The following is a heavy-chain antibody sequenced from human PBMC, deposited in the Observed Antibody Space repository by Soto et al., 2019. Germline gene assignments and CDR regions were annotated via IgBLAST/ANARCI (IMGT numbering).Heavy chain of an antibody. CDR3: TRRASSSFYHFDF. V-gene: IGHV5-10-1*01. CDR1: GYSFTAYW. D-gene: IGHD2-2*01. CDR2: LDPSDSYV. Sequence: PGESLKISCQASGYSFTAYWITWVRQMPGKGLEWMATLDPSDSYVDYSPSFRGHVTFSVDRSITTVYLQWNSLKASDSAMYFCTRRASSSFYHFDFWGQGALVTVSS. J-gene: IGHJ4*02.